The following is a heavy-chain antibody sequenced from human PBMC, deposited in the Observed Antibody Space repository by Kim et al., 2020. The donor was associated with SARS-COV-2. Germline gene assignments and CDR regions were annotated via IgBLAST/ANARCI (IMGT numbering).Heavy chain of an antibody. CDR3: ARVYSGYDGIDY. Sequence: NSAQKFQGRVTMTRDPSISTAYMELSRLRSDDTAVYYCARVYSGYDGIDYWGQGTLVTVSS. D-gene: IGHD5-12*01. V-gene: IGHV1-2*02. J-gene: IGHJ4*02.